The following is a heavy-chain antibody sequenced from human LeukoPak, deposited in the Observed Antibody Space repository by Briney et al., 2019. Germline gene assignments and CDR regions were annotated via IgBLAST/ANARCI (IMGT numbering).Heavy chain of an antibody. CDR3: AKRVSTGAYYFDY. CDR2: ISYDGSNK. Sequence: PGGSLRLSCAASGFTFSDYDMHWVRQAPGKGLEWVAFISYDGSNKYYADSVKGRFTISRDNSKNTLYLQMSSLRADDTAVYYCAKRVSTGAYYFDYWGQGTLVTVSS. V-gene: IGHV3-30-3*02. D-gene: IGHD6-25*01. J-gene: IGHJ4*01. CDR1: GFTFSDYD.